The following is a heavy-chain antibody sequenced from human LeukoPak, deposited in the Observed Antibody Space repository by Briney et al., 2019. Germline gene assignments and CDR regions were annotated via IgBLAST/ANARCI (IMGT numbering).Heavy chain of an antibody. Sequence: PGGSLRLFCAASGFTVRSNYVSWVSQAPGKGLEWVSVIYSGGSTYYADSVKGRFTISRDNSKNTLYHQMNSLRAEDTAVYYCARGDYYDSSGYYPFDYWGQGTLVTVSS. D-gene: IGHD3-22*01. CDR2: IYSGGST. CDR1: GFTVRSNY. CDR3: ARGDYYDSSGYYPFDY. V-gene: IGHV3-66*02. J-gene: IGHJ4*02.